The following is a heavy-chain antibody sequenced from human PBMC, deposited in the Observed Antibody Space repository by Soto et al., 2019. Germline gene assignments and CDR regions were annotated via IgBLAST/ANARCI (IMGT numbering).Heavy chain of an antibody. CDR2: ISYSGST. V-gene: IGHV4-59*01. CDR3: AREWNGNLDY. Sequence: SETLSLTCTVSGGSIRSYYWSWIRQPPGKGLEWIGYISYSGSTNYNSSLKSRVTISVDTSKNQFSLKLSSVTAADTAMYYCAREWNGNLDYWGQGTLVTVS. CDR1: GGSIRSYY. J-gene: IGHJ4*02. D-gene: IGHD1-1*01.